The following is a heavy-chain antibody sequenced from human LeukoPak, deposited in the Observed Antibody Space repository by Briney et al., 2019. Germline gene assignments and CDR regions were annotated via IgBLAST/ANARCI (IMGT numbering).Heavy chain of an antibody. CDR2: MNPNSGNT. D-gene: IGHD1-26*01. V-gene: IGHV1-8*03. J-gene: IGHJ4*02. CDR3: ARVIPRSALKRGFDY. Sequence: EASVKVSCKASGYTFTSYDINWVRQATGQGLEWMGWMNPNSGNTGYAQKFQGGVTITRNTSISTAYMELSSLRSEDTAVYYCARVIPRSALKRGFDYWGQGTLVTVSS. CDR1: GYTFTSYD.